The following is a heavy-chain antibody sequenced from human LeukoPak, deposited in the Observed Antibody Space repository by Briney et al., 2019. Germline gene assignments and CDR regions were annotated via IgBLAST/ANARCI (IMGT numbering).Heavy chain of an antibody. CDR3: AIRGYSYGIDY. CDR2: IYYSGST. Sequence: PSETLSLTCTVSGGSISSYYWSWIRQPPGKGLEWIGYIYYSGSTNYNPSLKSRVTISVDTSKNQFSLKLSSVTAADTAVYYCAIRGYSYGIDYWGQGTLVTVSS. D-gene: IGHD5-18*01. J-gene: IGHJ4*02. CDR1: GGSISSYY. V-gene: IGHV4-59*08.